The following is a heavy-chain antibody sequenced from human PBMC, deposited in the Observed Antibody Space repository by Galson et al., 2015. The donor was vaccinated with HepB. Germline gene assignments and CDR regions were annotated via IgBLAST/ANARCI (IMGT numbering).Heavy chain of an antibody. CDR3: ARVELAGSHYYYGMDV. J-gene: IGHJ6*02. CDR1: GGSISSGGYR. V-gene: IGHV4-30-4*01. CDR2: IYYSGST. D-gene: IGHD3-10*01. Sequence: LSLTCTVSGGSISSGGYRWRWIRQPPGKGLEWIGDIYYSGSTDYNPSLKRRVTISIDRSKNQFSVRLTSVTAADTAVYYCARVELAGSHYYYGMDVWGQGTTVTVS.